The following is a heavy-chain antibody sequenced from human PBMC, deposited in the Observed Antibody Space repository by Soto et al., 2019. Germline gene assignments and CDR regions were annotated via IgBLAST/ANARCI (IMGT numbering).Heavy chain of an antibody. CDR2: ISGSGGST. Sequence: PGGSLRISLATPWFPFCSHSLRWVRQAPGEGLEWVSAISGSGGSTYYADSVKGRFTISRDNSKNTLYLQMNSLRSDDTAVYYCATTRGLRFLEWLSEFDYWGQGTLVTVSS. D-gene: IGHD3-3*01. CDR1: WFPFCSHS. CDR3: ATTRGLRFLEWLSEFDY. V-gene: IGHV3-23*01. J-gene: IGHJ4*02.